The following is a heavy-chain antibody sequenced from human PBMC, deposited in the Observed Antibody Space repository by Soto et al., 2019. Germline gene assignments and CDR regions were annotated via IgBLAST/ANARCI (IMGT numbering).Heavy chain of an antibody. V-gene: IGHV3-30-3*01. J-gene: IGHJ1*01. CDR2: ISYDGSNK. CDR3: ARATAPYSSGAEYFQH. CDR1: GFPFSSYA. D-gene: IGHD6-19*01. Sequence: QVQLVESGGGVVQPGRSLRLSCAASGFPFSSYAMHWVRQAPCKGLEWVAVISYDGSNKYYADSVKGRFTISRDNSKNTLYLQMNSLRAEDTAVYYCARATAPYSSGAEYFQHWGQGTLVTVSS.